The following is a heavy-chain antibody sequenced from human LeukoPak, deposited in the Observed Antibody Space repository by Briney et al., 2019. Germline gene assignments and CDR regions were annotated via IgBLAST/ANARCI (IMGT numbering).Heavy chain of an antibody. CDR3: ASGGVHYYYYYMDV. CDR2: IIPIFGTA. CDR1: GGTFSSYA. V-gene: IGHV1-69*05. D-gene: IGHD2-8*02. J-gene: IGHJ6*03. Sequence: SVKVSCKASGGTFSSYAISWVRQAPGQGLEWVGGIIPIFGTANYAQKFQGRVTITTDESTSTAYMELSSLRSEDTAVYYCASGGVHYYYYYMDVWGKGTTVTVSS.